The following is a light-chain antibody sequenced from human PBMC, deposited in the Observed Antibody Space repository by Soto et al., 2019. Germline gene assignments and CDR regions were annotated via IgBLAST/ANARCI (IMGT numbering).Light chain of an antibody. Sequence: QSALTQPASVSGSPGQSITISCTGSNSDVGAYKLVSWYQQYPDKAPTLLIYEVTKRPSGISNRFSGSKSGNTASLTISGLQAEDEAHYFCCSYAGVTSILFGGGTKVTVL. J-gene: IGLJ2*01. CDR3: CSYAGVTSIL. CDR1: NSDVGAYKL. V-gene: IGLV2-23*02. CDR2: EVT.